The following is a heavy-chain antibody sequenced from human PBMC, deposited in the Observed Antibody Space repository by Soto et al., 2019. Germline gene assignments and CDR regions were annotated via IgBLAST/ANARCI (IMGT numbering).Heavy chain of an antibody. CDR2: IIPILGIA. J-gene: IGHJ3*02. CDR3: ARAREAGADDAFDI. D-gene: IGHD1-26*01. Sequence: QVQLVQSGAEVKKPGSSVKVSCKASGGTFSSYTISWVRQAPGQGLEWMGRIIPILGIANYAQKFQGRVTITADKSTSTAYMERSSLRSEDTAVYYCARAREAGADDAFDIWGQGTMVTVSS. V-gene: IGHV1-69*02. CDR1: GGTFSSYT.